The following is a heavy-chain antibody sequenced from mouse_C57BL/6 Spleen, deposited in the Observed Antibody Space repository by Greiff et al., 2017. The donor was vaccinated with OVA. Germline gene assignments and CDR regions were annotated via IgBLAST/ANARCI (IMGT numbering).Heavy chain of an antibody. CDR3: ARDYYGSIPYAMDY. D-gene: IGHD1-1*01. CDR1: GYSITSGYY. CDR2: ISYDGSN. Sequence: ESGPGLVKPSQSLSLTCSVTGYSITSGYYWNWIRQFPGNKLEWMGYISYDGSNNYNPSLKNRISITRDTSKNQFFLKLNSVTTEDTATYYCARDYYGSIPYAMDYWGQGTSVTVSS. V-gene: IGHV3-6*01. J-gene: IGHJ4*01.